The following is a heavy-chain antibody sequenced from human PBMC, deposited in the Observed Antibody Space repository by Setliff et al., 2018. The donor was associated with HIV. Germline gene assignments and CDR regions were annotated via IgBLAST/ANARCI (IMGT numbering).Heavy chain of an antibody. CDR3: AREVVPVIGGRGWFDP. V-gene: IGHV4-59*02. Sequence: SETLSLTCAVSGVSVSSHYWSWVRQPPGKGLEWIGFIYYRVNTNNSPSLKSRVTMSIDTFKKQFSLRLRSVTAADTAVYYCAREVVPVIGGRGWFDPWGQGTLVTVSS. D-gene: IGHD1-26*01. CDR2: IYYRVNT. CDR1: GVSVSSHY. J-gene: IGHJ5*02.